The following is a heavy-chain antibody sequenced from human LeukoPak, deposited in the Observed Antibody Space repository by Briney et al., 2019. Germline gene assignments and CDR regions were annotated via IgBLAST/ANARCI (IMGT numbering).Heavy chain of an antibody. CDR2: INHSGST. CDR3: ARARTWVASAPYDY. J-gene: IGHJ4*02. CDR1: GGSFSGYY. Sequence: SETLSLTCAVYGGSFSGYYWSWIRQPPGKGLEWIGEINHSGSTNYNPSLKSRVTISVDTSKNQFSLKLSSVTAADTAVYYYARARTWVASAPYDYWGQGTLVTVSS. V-gene: IGHV4-34*01. D-gene: IGHD1-1*01.